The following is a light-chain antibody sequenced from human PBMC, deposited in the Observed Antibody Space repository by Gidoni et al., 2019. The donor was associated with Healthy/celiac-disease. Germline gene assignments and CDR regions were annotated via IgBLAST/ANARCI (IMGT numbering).Light chain of an antibody. Sequence: EIVMPQSPATLAVSPGERANLSCRASQSVSSNLAWYQQKPGQAPRLRIYGASTRATGIPARFSGSGSGTEFTLTISSLQSEDFAVYYCQQYNNWPQWTFGQGTKVEIK. V-gene: IGKV3-15*01. J-gene: IGKJ1*01. CDR1: QSVSSN. CDR2: GAS. CDR3: QQYNNWPQWT.